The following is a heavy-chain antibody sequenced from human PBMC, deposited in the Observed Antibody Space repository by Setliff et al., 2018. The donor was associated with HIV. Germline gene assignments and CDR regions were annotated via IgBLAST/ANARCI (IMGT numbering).Heavy chain of an antibody. D-gene: IGHD3-3*01. CDR3: ARLGYYNLWSGYWTDT. CDR2: VYYNGNT. Sequence: SETLSLTCNVLDFSIGATSYYWGWIRQPPGKGLQWIGSVYYNGNTKYNPSLKSRLVISVDKTKNQFSLMLNSLTVADTAVYYCARLGYYNLWSGYWTDTWGQGKSVTVSS. CDR1: DFSIGATSYY. V-gene: IGHV4-39*01. J-gene: IGHJ4*02.